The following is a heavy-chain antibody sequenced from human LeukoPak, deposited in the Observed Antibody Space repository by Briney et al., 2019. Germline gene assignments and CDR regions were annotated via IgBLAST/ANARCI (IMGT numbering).Heavy chain of an antibody. J-gene: IGHJ4*02. CDR1: GFTFSSYA. CDR3: AKGAVITMVRGVISAHFDY. V-gene: IGHV3-23*01. D-gene: IGHD3-10*01. Sequence: GGSLSLSCAASGFTFSSYAMSWVRQAPGKGLEWVSAISGSGGSTYYADSVKGRFTISRDNSKNTLYLQMNSLRAEDTAVYYCAKGAVITMVRGVISAHFDYWGQGTLVTVSS. CDR2: ISGSGGST.